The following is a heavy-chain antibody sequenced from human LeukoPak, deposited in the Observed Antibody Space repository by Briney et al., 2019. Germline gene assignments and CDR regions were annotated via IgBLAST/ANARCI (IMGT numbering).Heavy chain of an antibody. D-gene: IGHD3-10*01. Sequence: SETLSLTCTVSGGSISSYYWSWIRQPPGKGLEWIGYIYYSGSTNYNPSLKSRVTISVDTSKNQFSLKLSSVTAADTAVYYCARAEGLYGSGSYSIDYWGQGTLVTVSS. CDR2: IYYSGST. CDR3: ARAEGLYGSGSYSIDY. J-gene: IGHJ4*02. V-gene: IGHV4-59*08. CDR1: GGSISSYY.